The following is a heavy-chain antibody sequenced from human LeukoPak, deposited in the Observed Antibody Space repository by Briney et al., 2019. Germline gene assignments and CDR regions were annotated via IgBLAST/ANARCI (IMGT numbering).Heavy chain of an antibody. V-gene: IGHV3-21*01. CDR2: MSASSAYI. CDR3: ARESATSSFSFDA. Sequence: GGSLTLSCAASGFYFSSYTMNWVRPAPGKGREWVSSMSASSAYIFYADYVKGRFTVSRDNATSSLFLQMDRLSVEDTAVYYCARESATSSFSFDAWGQGVLVPVSS. D-gene: IGHD5-24*01. CDR1: GFYFSSYT. J-gene: IGHJ4*02.